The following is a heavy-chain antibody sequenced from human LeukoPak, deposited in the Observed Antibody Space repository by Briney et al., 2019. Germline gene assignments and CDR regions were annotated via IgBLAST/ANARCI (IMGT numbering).Heavy chain of an antibody. V-gene: IGHV4-34*01. CDR2: INHSGST. CDR1: GGSFSGYY. CDR3: ARTEVYCGGDCYSAIDY. D-gene: IGHD2-21*02. J-gene: IGHJ4*02. Sequence: SETLSLTCAVYGGSFSGYYWSCIRQPPGKGLEWIGEINHSGSTNYNPSLKSRVTLSVDTSKNQFSLKLSSVTAADTAVYYCARTEVYCGGDCYSAIDYWGQGTLVTVSS.